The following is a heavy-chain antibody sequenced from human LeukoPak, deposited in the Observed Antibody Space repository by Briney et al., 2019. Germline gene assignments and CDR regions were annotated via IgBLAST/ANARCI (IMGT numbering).Heavy chain of an antibody. V-gene: IGHV4-34*01. CDR2: IYYSGST. J-gene: IGHJ4*02. CDR1: GGSFSGYY. CDR3: ARYYYDSSGYYAHFDY. D-gene: IGHD3-22*01. Sequence: SETLSLTCAVYGGSFSGYYWSWIRQPPGKGLEWIGSIYYSGSTYYNPSLKSRVTISVDTSKNQFSLKLSSVTAADTAVYYCARYYYDSSGYYAHFDYWGQGTLVTVSS.